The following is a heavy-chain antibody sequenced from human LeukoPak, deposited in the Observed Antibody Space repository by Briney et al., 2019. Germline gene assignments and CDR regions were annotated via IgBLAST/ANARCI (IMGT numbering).Heavy chain of an antibody. CDR3: ARVHPERDDYGDYYYYYYMDV. D-gene: IGHD4-17*01. CDR1: GGSISNSNSY. Sequence: PSETLSLTCTVSGGSISNSNSYWGWIRQSPGKGLEWIANIYYSGSTYYNPSLKSRVAISVDTSKNQFSLKLSSVTAADTAVYYCARVHPERDDYGDYYYYYYMDVWGKGTTVTVSS. CDR2: IYYSGST. J-gene: IGHJ6*03. V-gene: IGHV4-39*07.